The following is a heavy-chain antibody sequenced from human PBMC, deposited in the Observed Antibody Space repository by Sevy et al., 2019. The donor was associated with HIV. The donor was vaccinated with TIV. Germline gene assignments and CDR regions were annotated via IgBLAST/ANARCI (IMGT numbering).Heavy chain of an antibody. D-gene: IGHD3-10*01. CDR2: IYTSGST. V-gene: IGHV4-4*07. Sequence: SETLSLTCTVSGGSISSYYWSWIRQPAGKGLEWIGRIYTSGSTNYNPSLKSRVTMSVDTSKNQFSLKLSSVTAAYTXXXXXXXXXXXXXXPDPFFGYWGQGTLVTVSS. CDR1: GGSISSYY. J-gene: IGHJ4*02. CDR3: XXXXXXXXXPDPFFGY.